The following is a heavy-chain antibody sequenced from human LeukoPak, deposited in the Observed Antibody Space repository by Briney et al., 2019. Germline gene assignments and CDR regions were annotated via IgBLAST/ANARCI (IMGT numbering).Heavy chain of an antibody. V-gene: IGHV1-46*01. CDR3: ARVKSYYYDTSDKDALDI. Sequence: GASVKVSCKASGYTFTSYYIHWVRQAPGQGLEWMGIINPSGGSTSYAQKFQGRVTMTRDTSTSTVYMELSSLRSEDTAVYYCARVKSYYYDTSDKDALDIWGQGTMVTVSS. D-gene: IGHD3-22*01. CDR1: GYTFTSYY. CDR2: INPSGGST. J-gene: IGHJ3*02.